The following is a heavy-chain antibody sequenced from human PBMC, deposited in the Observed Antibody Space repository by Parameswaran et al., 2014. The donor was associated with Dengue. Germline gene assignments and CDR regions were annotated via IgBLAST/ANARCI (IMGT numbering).Heavy chain of an antibody. J-gene: IGHJ6*02. CDR3: ARDYRGAVAGRYYYYGMDV. Sequence: WVRQAPGQGLEWMGWINPNSGGTNYAQKFQGRVTMTRDTSISTAYMELSRLRSDDTAVYYCARDYRGAVAGRYYYYGMDVWGQGTTVTVSS. D-gene: IGHD6-19*01. CDR2: INPNSGGT. V-gene: IGHV1-2*02.